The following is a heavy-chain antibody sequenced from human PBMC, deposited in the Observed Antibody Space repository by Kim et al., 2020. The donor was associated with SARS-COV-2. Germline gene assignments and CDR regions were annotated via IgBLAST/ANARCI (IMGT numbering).Heavy chain of an antibody. CDR3: TRGPYSDYFDY. D-gene: IGHD4-4*01. J-gene: IGHJ4*02. CDR2: T. Sequence: TYSKPALKSRATISMDRSKNQFSLTLTSVTAPDTAVYYCTRGPYSDYFDYWGQGTLVTVSS. V-gene: IGHV4-30-2*01.